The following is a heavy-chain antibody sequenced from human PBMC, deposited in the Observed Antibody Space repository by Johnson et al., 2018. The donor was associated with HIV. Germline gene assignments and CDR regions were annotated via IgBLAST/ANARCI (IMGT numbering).Heavy chain of an antibody. Sequence: VQLVESGGGLVQPGGSLRLSCAASGFTFSSYWMSWVRQAPGKGLEWVANIKQDGSEKYYVDSVKGRFTISRDNAKHSLYLQMNSLRAEDTAVYYCARDEAAVRMGANDAVYIWGQGTMVTVSS. D-gene: IGHD6-13*01. CDR3: ARDEAAVRMGANDAVYI. CDR2: IKQDGSEK. V-gene: IGHV3-7*05. CDR1: GFTFSSYW. J-gene: IGHJ3*02.